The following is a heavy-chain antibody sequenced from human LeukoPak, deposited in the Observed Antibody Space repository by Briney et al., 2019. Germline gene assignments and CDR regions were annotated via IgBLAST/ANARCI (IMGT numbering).Heavy chain of an antibody. D-gene: IGHD3-10*01. CDR1: GGSISSYY. Sequence: EPSETLSLTCTVSGGSISSYYWSWIRQPPGKGLEWIGYIYYSGSTNYKPSLKSRLTISIDTSKNEFSLNLTSVTAAETAVYYCARGSAYGSQSYYDYWGQGTLVTVSS. J-gene: IGHJ4*02. CDR3: ARGSAYGSQSYYDY. CDR2: IYYSGST. V-gene: IGHV4-59*12.